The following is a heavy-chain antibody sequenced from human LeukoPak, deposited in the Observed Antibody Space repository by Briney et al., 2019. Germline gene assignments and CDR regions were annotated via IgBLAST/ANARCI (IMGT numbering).Heavy chain of an antibody. CDR3: ARGGSGWYAPMDY. D-gene: IGHD6-19*01. CDR1: GYTFTSYG. Sequence: SVKVSCKASGYTFTSYGISWVRQAPGQGLEWMGGIIPIFGTANYAQKFQGRVTITADESTSTAYMVLSSLRSEDTAVYYCARGGSGWYAPMDYWGQGTLVTVSS. J-gene: IGHJ4*02. CDR2: IIPIFGTA. V-gene: IGHV1-69*13.